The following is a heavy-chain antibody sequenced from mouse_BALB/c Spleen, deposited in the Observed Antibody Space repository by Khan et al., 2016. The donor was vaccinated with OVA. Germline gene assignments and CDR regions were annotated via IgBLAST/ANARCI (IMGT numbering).Heavy chain of an antibody. CDR3: VRPYYYGSSYATMDD. J-gene: IGHJ4*01. CDR2: INPGSGNT. CDR1: GYTFTNYW. V-gene: IGHV1-63*02. Sequence: QVQLQQSGAELVRPGTSVKMSCKAAGYTFTNYWIGWVKQRPGHGLEWIGDINPGSGNTNYHEKFKGKATLTADTSSSTAYMQLSSLTSEDSAIYYCVRPYYYGSSYATMDDWGQGTSVTVSS. D-gene: IGHD1-1*01.